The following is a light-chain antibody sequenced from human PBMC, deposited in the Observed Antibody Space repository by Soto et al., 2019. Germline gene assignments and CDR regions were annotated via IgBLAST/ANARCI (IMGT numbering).Light chain of an antibody. CDR1: SSDVGGYNY. J-gene: IGLJ3*02. V-gene: IGLV2-14*01. CDR3: RSYTSSSTRV. Sequence: QSALTQPASVSGSPGQSITISCTGTSSDVGGYNYVSWYQQHPGKAPKLMIYEVSNRPSGVSNRFSGSKSGNTASLTISGIQAADEAEYYCRSYTSSSTRVFGGGTQLTVL. CDR2: EVS.